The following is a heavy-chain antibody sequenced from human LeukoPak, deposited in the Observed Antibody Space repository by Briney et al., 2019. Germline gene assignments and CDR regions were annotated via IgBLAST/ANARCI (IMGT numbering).Heavy chain of an antibody. D-gene: IGHD1-26*01. CDR3: ARVMDGKLDY. CDR1: GFTFSSYS. CDR2: ISSSSSYI. J-gene: IGHJ4*02. Sequence: GGSLRLSCAASGFTFSSYSINWVRQAPGKGLEWVSSISSSSSYIYYADSVKGRFTISRDNAKNSLYLQMNSLRAEDTVVYYCARVMDGKLDYWGQGTLVTVSS. V-gene: IGHV3-21*01.